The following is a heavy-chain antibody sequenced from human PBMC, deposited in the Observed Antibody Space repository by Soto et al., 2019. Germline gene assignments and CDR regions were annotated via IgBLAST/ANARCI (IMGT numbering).Heavy chain of an antibody. CDR1: GGSFSGYY. V-gene: IGHV4-34*01. Sequence: QVQLQQWGAGLLKPSETLSLTCAVYGGSFSGYYWSWIRQPPGKGLEWIGEINHSGSTNYNPSLKSRVPISVDTSKNQFSLKLSSVTAADTAVYYCARAATGDRPIDYWGQGTLVTVSS. CDR3: ARAATGDRPIDY. D-gene: IGHD7-27*01. J-gene: IGHJ4*02. CDR2: INHSGST.